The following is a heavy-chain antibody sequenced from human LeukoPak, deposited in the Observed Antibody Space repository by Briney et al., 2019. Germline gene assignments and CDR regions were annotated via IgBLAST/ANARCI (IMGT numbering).Heavy chain of an antibody. CDR3: ARDRRPYGLDV. CDR2: ICSGGST. J-gene: IGHJ6*02. CDR1: GFIVSDNY. V-gene: IGHV3-53*01. Sequence: GGSLRLSCAASGFIVSDNYMSWVRQAPGTGLEWVSVICSGGSTSYADSVKGRFTISRDNSKNTLYLQMNSLRAEDTAVYYCARDRRPYGLDVWGQGTTVTVSS.